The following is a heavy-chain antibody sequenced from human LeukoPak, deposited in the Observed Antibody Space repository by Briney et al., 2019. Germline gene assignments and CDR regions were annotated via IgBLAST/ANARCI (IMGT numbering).Heavy chain of an antibody. V-gene: IGHV3-23*01. J-gene: IGHJ4*02. Sequence: GGSLRLSCAASGFTFSSYAMSWVRQAPGKGLEWVSAISGTGGRTYYADSVQGRFTISRDNSKSTLCLQMNSLRAEDTAVYYCAKQLGYCSDGSCYFPYWGQGTLVTVSS. CDR2: ISGTGGRT. CDR3: AKQLGYCSDGSCYFPY. D-gene: IGHD2-15*01. CDR1: GFTFSSYA.